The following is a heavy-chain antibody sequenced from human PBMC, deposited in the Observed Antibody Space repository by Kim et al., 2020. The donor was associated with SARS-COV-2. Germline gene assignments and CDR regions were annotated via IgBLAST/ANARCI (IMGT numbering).Heavy chain of an antibody. CDR2: IIPIFGTA. CDR1: GGTFSSYA. V-gene: IGHV1-69*13. Sequence: SVKVSCKASGGTFSSYAISWVRQAPGQGLEWMGGIIPIFGTANYAQKFQGRVTITADESTSTAYMELSSLRSEDTAVYYCARDRGDGYNYSQFDYWGQGTLVTVSS. D-gene: IGHD5-12*01. CDR3: ARDRGDGYNYSQFDY. J-gene: IGHJ4*02.